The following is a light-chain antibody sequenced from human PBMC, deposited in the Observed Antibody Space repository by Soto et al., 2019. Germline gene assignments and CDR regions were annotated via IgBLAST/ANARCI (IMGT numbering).Light chain of an antibody. CDR2: DAS. CDR3: QHYNSYPT. CDR1: PSSSSW. V-gene: IGKV1-5*01. Sequence: DIQMTQSPSTLSASVGDRVTITCRASPSSSSWLAWYQQKPGKAPKLLIYDASSLESGVPSRFSGSGSGTEFTLTISSLQPDDCATYYCQHYNSYPTFGQGTRLEIK. J-gene: IGKJ5*01.